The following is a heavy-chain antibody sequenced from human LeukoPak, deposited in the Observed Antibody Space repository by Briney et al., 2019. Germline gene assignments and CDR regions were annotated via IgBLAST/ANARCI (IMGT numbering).Heavy chain of an antibody. J-gene: IGHJ4*02. CDR1: GYSFISYG. Sequence: GASVKVSCKASGYSFISYGISWVRQAPGQGLDWMGWISVYNGNIHYAQKFQGRVTVTTDTSTNTAYMELRSLRSDDPAVYYCARAINYGSGSYYLFDYWGQGTLVTVSS. CDR3: ARAINYGSGSYYLFDY. D-gene: IGHD3-10*01. V-gene: IGHV1-18*01. CDR2: ISVYNGNI.